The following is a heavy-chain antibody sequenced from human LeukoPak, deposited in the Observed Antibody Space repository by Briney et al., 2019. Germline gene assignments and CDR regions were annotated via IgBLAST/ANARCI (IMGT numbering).Heavy chain of an antibody. V-gene: IGHV4-61*01. J-gene: IGHJ4*02. CDR1: GGSLTSNTYY. Sequence: SETLSLTCTASGGSLTSNTYYWSWIRQPPGKGLEWIGYIYYSGSTNYNPSLKSRVTISVDTSKNQFSLKLSSVTAADTAVYYCAGHSLDYYDYVWGSYRYEGIFDYWGQGTLVTVSS. CDR3: AGHSLDYYDYVWGSYRYEGIFDY. D-gene: IGHD3-16*02. CDR2: IYYSGST.